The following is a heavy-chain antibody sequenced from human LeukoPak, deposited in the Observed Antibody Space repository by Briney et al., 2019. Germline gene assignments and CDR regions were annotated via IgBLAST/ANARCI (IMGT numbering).Heavy chain of an antibody. CDR3: ATESGRYSSGWYNY. V-gene: IGHV1-24*01. CDR1: GYTLTELS. D-gene: IGHD6-19*01. Sequence: ASVKVSCKVSGYTLTELSMHWVRQAPGKGLEWMGGFDPEDGETIYAQKFQGRVTMTEDTSTDTAYMELSSLRSEGTAVYYCATESGRYSSGWYNYWGQGTLVTVSS. J-gene: IGHJ4*02. CDR2: FDPEDGET.